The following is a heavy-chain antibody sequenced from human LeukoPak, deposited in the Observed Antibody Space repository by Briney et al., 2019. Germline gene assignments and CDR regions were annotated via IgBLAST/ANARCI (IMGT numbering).Heavy chain of an antibody. CDR2: IRSKANSYAT. CDR3: TSPTVGNY. J-gene: IGHJ4*02. CDR1: GFTFSGSA. Sequence: GGSLKLSCAASGFTFSGSAMHWVRQASGKGLEWVGRIRSKANSYATAYAASVKGRFTISRDDSTNTTYLQMNSLKTEDTAVYYCTSPTVGNYWGQGTLVTVSS. V-gene: IGHV3-73*01. D-gene: IGHD4-11*01.